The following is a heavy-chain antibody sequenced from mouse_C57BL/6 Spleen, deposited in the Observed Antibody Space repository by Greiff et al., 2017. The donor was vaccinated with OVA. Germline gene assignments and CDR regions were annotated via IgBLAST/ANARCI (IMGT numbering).Heavy chain of an antibody. J-gene: IGHJ2*01. Sequence: EVKLQESGPELVKPGASVKISCKASGYSFTGYYMNWVKQSPEKSLEWIGEINPSTGGTTYNQKFKAKATLTVDKSSSTAYMQLKSLTSEDSAVYYCARLGGDYFDYWGQGTTLTVSS. CDR3: ARLGGDYFDY. CDR1: GYSFTGYY. D-gene: IGHD4-1*01. CDR2: INPSTGGT. V-gene: IGHV1-42*01.